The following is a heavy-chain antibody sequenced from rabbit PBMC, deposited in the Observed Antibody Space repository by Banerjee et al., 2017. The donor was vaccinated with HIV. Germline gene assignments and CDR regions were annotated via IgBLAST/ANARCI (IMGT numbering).Heavy chain of an antibody. Sequence: QEQLKESGGGLVQPEGSLTLTCKASGFDFSSNAMCWVRQAPGKGLEWIACIDAGSKGSTYYASWAKGRFTISRTSSTTVALQMTSLTAEDTATYFCARDLAGVIGWNFDLWGPGTLVTVS. V-gene: IGHV1S45*01. D-gene: IGHD4-1*01. CDR1: GFDFSSNA. CDR2: IDAGSKGST. J-gene: IGHJ4*01. CDR3: ARDLAGVIGWNFDL.